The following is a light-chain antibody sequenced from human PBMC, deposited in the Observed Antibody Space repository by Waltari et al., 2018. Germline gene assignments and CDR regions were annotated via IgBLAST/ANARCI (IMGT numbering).Light chain of an antibody. Sequence: DIVMTQSPESLAVSLGERATINCKSSQSVLKTSTNKNYLAWYQHRPGHPPKLLFYWSSTRESGVPDRFSSSGSGTDFTLTISSLQAEDVAVYYCQQYYNAPVTFGGGTKMEI. CDR1: QSVLKTSTNKNY. V-gene: IGKV4-1*01. J-gene: IGKJ4*01. CDR2: WSS. CDR3: QQYYNAPVT.